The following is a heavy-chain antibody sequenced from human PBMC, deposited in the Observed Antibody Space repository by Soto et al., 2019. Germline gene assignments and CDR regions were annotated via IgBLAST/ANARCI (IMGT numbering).Heavy chain of an antibody. Sequence: GGSLRLSCAASGFTFSSYGMHWVRQAPGKGLEWVAVISYDGSNKYYADSVKGRFTISRDNSKNTLYLQMNSLRAEDTAVYYCAKIKPRFWQSGSYSSHWGQGTLVTVSS. D-gene: IGHD1-26*01. J-gene: IGHJ4*02. CDR1: GFTFSSYG. CDR2: ISYDGSNK. CDR3: AKIKPRFWQSGSYSSH. V-gene: IGHV3-30*18.